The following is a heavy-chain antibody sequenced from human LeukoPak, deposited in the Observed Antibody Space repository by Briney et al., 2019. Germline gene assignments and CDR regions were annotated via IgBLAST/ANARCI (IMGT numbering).Heavy chain of an antibody. CDR1: GGSISSRSYY. J-gene: IGHJ4*02. D-gene: IGHD6-19*01. V-gene: IGHV4-39*01. CDR2: IYYSGST. Sequence: PSETLSLTCTVSGGSISSRSYYWGWLLQPPGKGLEWFGSIYYSGSTYYNPSLKSRVTISVDTSKNTLSLKLSCVTAEDTAVYYCARQKSGWYNYWGQGTLVTVSS. CDR3: ARQKSGWYNY.